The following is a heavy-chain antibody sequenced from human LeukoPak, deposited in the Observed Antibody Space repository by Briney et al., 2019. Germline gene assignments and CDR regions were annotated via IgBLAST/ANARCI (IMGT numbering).Heavy chain of an antibody. CDR2: IYYSGTT. Sequence: SEALSLTCTVSDVSFSTYYWSWIRQPPAKGLEWIGYIYYSGTTNYNPSLKSRVTISVDTSKNQFSLRLSSVTAADTAVYYCARDGGSGGRLFDSWGQGTLVTVSS. CDR1: DVSFSTYY. J-gene: IGHJ4*02. CDR3: ARDGGSGGRLFDS. D-gene: IGHD2-15*01. V-gene: IGHV4-59*01.